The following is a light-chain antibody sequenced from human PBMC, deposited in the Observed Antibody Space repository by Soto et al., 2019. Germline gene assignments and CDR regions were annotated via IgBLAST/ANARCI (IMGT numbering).Light chain of an antibody. Sequence: QSVLTQPPSVSGSPGQSVTISCTGTSSDVGSYNRVSWYQQPPGTAPKLMIYEVSNRPSGVPDRFSGSKSGNTASLTISGLQAEDEADYYCSSYTSSSAWVFGGGTKLPVL. CDR1: SSDVGSYNR. V-gene: IGLV2-18*02. CDR3: SSYTSSSAWV. J-gene: IGLJ2*01. CDR2: EVS.